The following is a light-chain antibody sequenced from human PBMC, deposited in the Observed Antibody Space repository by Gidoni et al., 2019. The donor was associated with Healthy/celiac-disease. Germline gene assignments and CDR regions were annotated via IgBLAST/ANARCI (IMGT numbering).Light chain of an antibody. CDR1: QSVSSY. V-gene: IGKV3-11*01. CDR3: QQRSNWPLT. Sequence: QSPATLSLSPGERATLSCRASQSVSSYLAWYQQKPGQAPRLLIYDASNRATGIPARFSGSGSGTDFTLTISSLEPEDFAVYYCQQRSNWPLTFGGXTKVEIK. J-gene: IGKJ4*01. CDR2: DAS.